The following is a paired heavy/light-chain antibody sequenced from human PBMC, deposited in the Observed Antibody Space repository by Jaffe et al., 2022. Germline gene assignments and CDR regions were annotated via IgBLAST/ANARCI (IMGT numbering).Heavy chain of an antibody. V-gene: IGHV3-15*01. CDR1: GFTFSTAW. J-gene: IGHJ4*02. CDR2: IKTKTDGETT. CDR3: ITKNF. Sequence: EVQLVESGGGLVNPGGSLRLSCAASGFTFSTAWMNWVRQAPGEGLEWVGRIKTKTDGETTDYAAPVKGRFAISRDDSKNTVYLQMNSLKTEDTAVYYCITKNFWGQGTLVTVSS.
Light chain of an antibody. CDR1: TGAVTSNHY. CDR2: DTS. CDR3: LLSYNGARV. J-gene: IGLJ3*02. Sequence: QAVVTQEPSLTVSPGGTVTLTCGSSTGAVTSNHYPYWFQQKPGQAPRTLIYDTSNKHSGTPARFSGSLLGGKAALTLSGAQPEDEAEYYCLLSYNGARVFGGGAKLTVL. V-gene: IGLV7-46*01.